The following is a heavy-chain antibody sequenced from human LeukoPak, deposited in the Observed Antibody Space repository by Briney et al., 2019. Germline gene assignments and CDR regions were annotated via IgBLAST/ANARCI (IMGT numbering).Heavy chain of an antibody. V-gene: IGHV4-59*01. CDR3: ARQRWVGDAFDI. D-gene: IGHD1-26*01. CDR2: IYYSGST. CDR1: GGSISSYY. J-gene: IGHJ3*02. Sequence: PSETLSLNCTVSGGSISSYYWSWIRQPPGKGLEWIGYIYYSGSTNYNPSLKSRVTISVDTSKNQFSLKLSSVTAADTAVYYCARQRWVGDAFDIWGQGKMVTVSS.